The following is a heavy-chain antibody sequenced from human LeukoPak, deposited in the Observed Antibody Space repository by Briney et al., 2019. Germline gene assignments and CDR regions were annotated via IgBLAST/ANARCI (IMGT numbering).Heavy chain of an antibody. D-gene: IGHD3-10*01. CDR3: ARDPSIKVRGVRIDH. J-gene: IGHJ4*02. CDR1: GFTFNFYT. CDR2: ISSSNAYI. Sequence: GGSLRLSCEGSGFTFNFYTMNWVRQAPGKGLEWVSSISSSNAYIHYADSVKGRFTISRDNAKNSLFLQMNSLRGEDTAVYYCARDPSIKVRGVRIDHWGQGTLVTVSS. V-gene: IGHV3-21*01.